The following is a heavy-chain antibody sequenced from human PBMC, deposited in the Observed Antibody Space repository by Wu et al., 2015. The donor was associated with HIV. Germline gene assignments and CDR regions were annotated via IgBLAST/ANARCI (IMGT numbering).Heavy chain of an antibody. CDR3: ARGGRYCGLDCYSAADS. CDR2: MNPHNGHT. CDR1: GYTLATYD. V-gene: IGHV1-8*02. D-gene: IGHD2-21*01. J-gene: IGHJ4*02. Sequence: QVQLVQSGAEVKNPGASVRVSCKASGYTLATYDIHWVRQATGQGLEWMGWMNPHNGHTLYTQKFQDRLTLTRDTSINTAYMEMNSLTSEDTAVYYCARGGRYCGLDCYSAADSWGQGTLVTVSS.